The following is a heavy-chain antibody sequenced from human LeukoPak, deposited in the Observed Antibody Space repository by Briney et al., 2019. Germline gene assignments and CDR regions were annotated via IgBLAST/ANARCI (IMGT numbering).Heavy chain of an antibody. V-gene: IGHV1-46*01. J-gene: IGHJ4*02. D-gene: IGHD6-6*01. CDR3: ASGWAARAIDY. Sequence: GASVKVSCKASGYTFTSYYMHWARQAPGQGLEWMGIINPSGGSTSYAQKFQGRVTMTRDTSTSTVYMELSSLRSEDTAVYYCASGWAARAIDYWGQGTLVTVSS. CDR1: GYTFTSYY. CDR2: INPSGGST.